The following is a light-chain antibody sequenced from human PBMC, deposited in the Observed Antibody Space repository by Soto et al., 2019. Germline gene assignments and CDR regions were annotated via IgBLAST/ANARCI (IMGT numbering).Light chain of an antibody. J-gene: IGLJ1*01. Sequence: QSVLTQPASVSGPPGQSITISCTGTSSDVGAYNYVSWYQHHPGKAPRLVIYGVTNRPSGISDRFSGSKSGNTASLTISGLLAEDEADYYCTSYTRISTYVFGTGTKLTVL. V-gene: IGLV2-14*01. CDR2: GVT. CDR3: TSYTRISTYV. CDR1: SSDVGAYNY.